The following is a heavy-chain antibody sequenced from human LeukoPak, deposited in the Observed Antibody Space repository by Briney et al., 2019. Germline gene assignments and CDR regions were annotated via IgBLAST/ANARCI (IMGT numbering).Heavy chain of an antibody. Sequence: SGTLSLTCTVSGYSISSPYYWGWIRQPPGTGLEWIGTIYHSGITYYNPSLKSRVTISADTSKNQFSLKLSSVTAADTAVYYCARGISGSYFDAFDIWGQGTMVTVSS. CDR1: GYSISSPYY. CDR3: ARGISGSYFDAFDI. J-gene: IGHJ3*02. D-gene: IGHD1-26*01. CDR2: IYHSGIT. V-gene: IGHV4-38-2*02.